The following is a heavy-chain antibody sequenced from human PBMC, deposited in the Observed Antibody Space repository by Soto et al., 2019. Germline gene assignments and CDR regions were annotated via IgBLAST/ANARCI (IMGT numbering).Heavy chain of an antibody. V-gene: IGHV3-53*01. Sequence: PXGSLRLTCAASGFTVSRNYMSWVRQAPGKGLEWVSVIYSGGITFYADSVKGRFTISRDNSKNTLYLQMNNLRGEDTAVYYCVRDFGSSSEGGMDVWGQGTTVTVSS. CDR3: VRDFGSSSEGGMDV. D-gene: IGHD6-6*01. J-gene: IGHJ6*02. CDR1: GFTVSRNY. CDR2: IYSGGIT.